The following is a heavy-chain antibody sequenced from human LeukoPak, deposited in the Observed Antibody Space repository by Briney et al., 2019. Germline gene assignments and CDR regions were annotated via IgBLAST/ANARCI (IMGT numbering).Heavy chain of an antibody. Sequence: SSETLSLTCTVSGGSISSGGYSWSWIRQPPGKGLEWIGYIYHSGTTYYNPSLKSRVTISEDRSKNQFSLKLSSVTAADTAVYYCATYWGDGSGSWAYNWFDPWGQGTLVTVSS. V-gene: IGHV4-30-2*01. CDR1: GGSISSGGYS. J-gene: IGHJ5*02. D-gene: IGHD3-10*01. CDR2: IYHSGTT. CDR3: ATYWGDGSGSWAYNWFDP.